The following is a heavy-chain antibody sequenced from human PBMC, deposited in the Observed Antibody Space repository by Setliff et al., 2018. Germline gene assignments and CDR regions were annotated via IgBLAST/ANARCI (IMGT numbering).Heavy chain of an antibody. Sequence: GGSLRLSCAASGFTFSNYWMSWVRQAPGKGLEWVANIKQDGSEQYYVDSVKGRFTISRDNANNTLYLQMNSLRAEDTAVYYCARSGNYRVDYWGQGTLVTVSS. CDR1: GFTFSNYW. D-gene: IGHD1-26*01. CDR3: ARSGNYRVDY. J-gene: IGHJ4*02. CDR2: IKQDGSEQ. V-gene: IGHV3-7*01.